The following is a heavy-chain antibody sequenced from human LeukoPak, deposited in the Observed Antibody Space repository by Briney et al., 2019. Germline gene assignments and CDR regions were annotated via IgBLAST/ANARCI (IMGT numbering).Heavy chain of an antibody. J-gene: IGHJ1*01. D-gene: IGHD3-22*01. CDR3: ARAPSEVGGYYPEYFRH. CDR1: GFTFSSYW. CDR2: IKSDGST. Sequence: GGSLRLSCAASGFTFSSYWMHWVRRAPGKGLVWVSRIKSDGSTNYADSVKGRFTISRDNAKNTVSLQMNSLRAEDTGVYYCARAPSEVGGYYPEYFRHWGQGTLVAVSS. V-gene: IGHV3-74*01.